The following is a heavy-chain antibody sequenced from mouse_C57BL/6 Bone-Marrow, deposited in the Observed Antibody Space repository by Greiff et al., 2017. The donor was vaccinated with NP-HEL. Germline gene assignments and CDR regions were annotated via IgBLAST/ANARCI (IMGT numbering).Heavy chain of an antibody. D-gene: IGHD1-1*01. CDR2: IYPSDSET. V-gene: IGHV1-61*01. Sequence: VQLQQPGAELVRPGSSVKLSCKASGYTFTSYWMDWVKQRPGQGLEWIGNIYPSDSETHYNQKFKDKATLTVDKSSSTAYMQLSSLTSEDSAVYYCARTGATVGFAYWGQGTLVTVSA. J-gene: IGHJ3*01. CDR3: ARTGATVGFAY. CDR1: GYTFTSYW.